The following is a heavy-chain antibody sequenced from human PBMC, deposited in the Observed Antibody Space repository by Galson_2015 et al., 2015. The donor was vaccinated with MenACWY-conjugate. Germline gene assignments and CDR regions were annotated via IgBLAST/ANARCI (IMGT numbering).Heavy chain of an antibody. CDR2: IYSGGST. V-gene: IGHV3-66*01. Sequence: SLRLSCAASGFTVSSNYMSWVRQAPGKGLEWVSVIYSGGSTYYADSVKGRFTISRDNSKNTLYLQMNSLRAEDTAVYYCAREFYDILTGYYILGNFDYWGQGTLVTVSS. CDR1: GFTVSSNY. J-gene: IGHJ4*02. CDR3: AREFYDILTGYYILGNFDY. D-gene: IGHD3-9*01.